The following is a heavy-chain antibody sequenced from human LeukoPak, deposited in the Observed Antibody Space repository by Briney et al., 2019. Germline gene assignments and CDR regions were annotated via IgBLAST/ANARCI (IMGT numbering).Heavy chain of an antibody. Sequence: ASETLSLTCTVSGGSISSSSYYWGWIRQPPGKGLEWIGSIYYSGSTYYNPSLKSRVTISVDTSKNQFSLKLSSVTAADTAVYYCARDRDGYYYYYMDVWGKGTTVTVSS. CDR2: IYYSGST. CDR3: ARDRDGYYYYYMDV. V-gene: IGHV4-39*07. D-gene: IGHD3-10*01. J-gene: IGHJ6*03. CDR1: GGSISSSSYY.